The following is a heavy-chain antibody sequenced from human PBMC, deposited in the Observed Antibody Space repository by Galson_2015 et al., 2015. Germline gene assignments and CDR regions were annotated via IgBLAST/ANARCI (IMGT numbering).Heavy chain of an antibody. CDR3: ARLSMVRGVIMGGYFDY. CDR1: GYSFTSYW. D-gene: IGHD3-10*01. Sequence: YGASVTKPGESLRISCMGSGYSFTSYWVSWVRQMPGKCLEWMGRIDPSDSYTNYSPSFQGHVTISADKSISTAYLQWSSLKASDTAMYYCARLSMVRGVIMGGYFDYWGQGTLVTVSS. V-gene: IGHV5-10-1*01. CDR2: IDPSDSYT. J-gene: IGHJ4*02.